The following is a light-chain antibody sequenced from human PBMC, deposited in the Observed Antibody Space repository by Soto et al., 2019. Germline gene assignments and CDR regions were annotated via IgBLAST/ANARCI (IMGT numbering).Light chain of an antibody. J-gene: IGLJ1*01. CDR3: CSYAGSYTTYV. CDR2: DVS. Sequence: HSALAQPRSVSGSPGQSVTISCTGTSSDVGGYNYVSWYQQHPGKAPKLMIYDVSKRPSGVPDRFSGSKSGNTASLTISGLQADDEADYYCCSYAGSYTTYVFGTETKVTVL. CDR1: SSDVGGYNY. V-gene: IGLV2-11*01.